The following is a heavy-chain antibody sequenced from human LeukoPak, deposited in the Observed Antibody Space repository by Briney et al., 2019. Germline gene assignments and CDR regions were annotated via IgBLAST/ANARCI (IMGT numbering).Heavy chain of an antibody. CDR3: ARDSSGYYYGYYYYMDV. CDR1: GYTFTSYY. D-gene: IGHD3-22*01. Sequence: GASVKVSCKASGYTFTSYYMHWVRQAPGQGLEWMGIINPSGGSTSYAQKFQGRVTMTRDMSTSTVYMELSSLRSEDTAVYYCARDSSGYYYGYYYYMDVWGKGTTVTISS. J-gene: IGHJ6*03. V-gene: IGHV1-46*01. CDR2: INPSGGST.